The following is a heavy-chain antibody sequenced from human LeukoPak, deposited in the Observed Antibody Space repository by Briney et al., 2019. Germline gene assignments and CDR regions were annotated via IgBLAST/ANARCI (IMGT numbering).Heavy chain of an antibody. CDR1: GGSISSSSYY. D-gene: IGHD1-14*01. V-gene: IGHV4-39*07. Sequence: SETLSLTCTVSGGSISSSSYYWGWIRQPPGKGLEWIGSIYYSGSTYYNPSLKSRVTISVDTSKNQFSLKLSSVTAADTAVYYCARGEPRLGAFDIWGQGTMVTVSS. J-gene: IGHJ3*02. CDR3: ARGEPRLGAFDI. CDR2: IYYSGST.